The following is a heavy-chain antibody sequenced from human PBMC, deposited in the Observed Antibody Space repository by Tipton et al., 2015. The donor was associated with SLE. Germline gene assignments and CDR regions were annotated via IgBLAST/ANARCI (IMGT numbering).Heavy chain of an antibody. D-gene: IGHD1-26*01. Sequence: TLSPTCAVYGGSFSSYHWSWIRQPPGKGLEWIGEINHSGSTNYNPSLRSRVTISVDTSKNNLSLKLSSVTAADTAVYYCARLWRVGATTDYWGQGTLVTVSS. CDR2: INHSGST. J-gene: IGHJ4*02. CDR1: GGSFSSYH. CDR3: ARLWRVGATTDY. V-gene: IGHV4-34*01.